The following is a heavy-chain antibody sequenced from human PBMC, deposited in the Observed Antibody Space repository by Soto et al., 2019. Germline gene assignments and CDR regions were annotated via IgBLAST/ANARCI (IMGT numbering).Heavy chain of an antibody. J-gene: IGHJ6*01. Sequence: SETLSLTCTVSGGSISSYYCCWIRQPPGKGLEWIGYIYYSGSTNYNPSLKSRVTISVDTSTNQLSPKPSSVTAADTAVYYCARAFFYGSGSLHYYGMDVWGQGTTVTVSS. CDR2: IYYSGST. D-gene: IGHD3-10*01. CDR3: ARAFFYGSGSLHYYGMDV. V-gene: IGHV4-59*01. CDR1: GGSISSYY.